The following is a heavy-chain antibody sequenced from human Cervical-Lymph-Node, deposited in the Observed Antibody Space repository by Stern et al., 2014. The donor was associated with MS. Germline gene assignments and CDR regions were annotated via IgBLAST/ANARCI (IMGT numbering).Heavy chain of an antibody. CDR3: ARSTFVVNYYYYYGMDV. J-gene: IGHJ6*02. CDR1: GYTFTSYG. CDR2: IRAYNGNT. V-gene: IGHV1-18*04. D-gene: IGHD2-2*01. Sequence: VQLVESGAEVKKPGASVKVCCKASGYTFTSYGISWVRPAPGQGLEWMGWIRAYNGNTNYAQKLQGRVTMTTDTSTSTAYMELRSLRSDDTAVYYCARSTFVVNYYYYYGMDVWGQGTTVTVSS.